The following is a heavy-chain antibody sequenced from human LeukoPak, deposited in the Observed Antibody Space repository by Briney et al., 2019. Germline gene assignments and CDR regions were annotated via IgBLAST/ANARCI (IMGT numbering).Heavy chain of an antibody. CDR1: GYSISSGYY. CDR3: ARDGIVGARDSN. D-gene: IGHD1-26*01. Sequence: SETLSLTCTVSGYSISSGYYWGWIRQPPGKGLGWIGSIYHSGSTYYNPSLKSRVTISVDTSKNQFSLKLSSVTAADTAVYYCARDGIVGARDSNWGQGTLVTVSS. V-gene: IGHV4-38-2*02. CDR2: IYHSGST. J-gene: IGHJ4*02.